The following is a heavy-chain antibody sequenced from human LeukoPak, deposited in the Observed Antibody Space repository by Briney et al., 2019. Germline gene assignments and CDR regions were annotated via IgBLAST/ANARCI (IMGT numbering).Heavy chain of an antibody. D-gene: IGHD3-3*01. Sequence: ASVKVSCKASGYTFTGYYMQWVRQAPGQGLEWMGWINPNSGGTNYAQKFQGRATMTRDTSITTAYMELSRLRSDDTAVYYCARGGVSGDTYYDFWSGYSFDPWGQGTLVTVSS. CDR3: ARGGVSGDTYYDFWSGYSFDP. J-gene: IGHJ5*02. CDR2: INPNSGGT. CDR1: GYTFTGYY. V-gene: IGHV1-2*02.